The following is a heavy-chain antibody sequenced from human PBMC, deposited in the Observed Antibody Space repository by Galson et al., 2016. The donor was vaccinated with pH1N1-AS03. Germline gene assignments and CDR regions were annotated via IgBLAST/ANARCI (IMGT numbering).Heavy chain of an antibody. D-gene: IGHD1-26*01. J-gene: IGHJ3*01. CDR2: ISYHGNNK. V-gene: IGHV3-30-3*01. CDR3: ARETIRAGEFDL. CDR1: GSTFSSHS. Sequence: SLRLSCAASGSTFSSHSMHWARQAPDEGLEWVAGISYHGNNKFYAHSVKGRFTISRDSLQNTLDLQMNSLSAEDSAVYFCARETIRAGEFDLWGRGTVVTVSS.